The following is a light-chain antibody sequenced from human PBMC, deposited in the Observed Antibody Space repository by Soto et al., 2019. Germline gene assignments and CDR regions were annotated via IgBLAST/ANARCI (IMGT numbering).Light chain of an antibody. Sequence: EIVLTQSPGTLSLSPAERASLSCRASQSVSSTSLAWYQQKPGQPPRLLIYGTSARATGIPDRFSGSGSGTDFTLTISRLEPEDFAVYYCQQYGGSTDFTFGPGTKVEVK. CDR2: GTS. J-gene: IGKJ3*01. CDR3: QQYGGSTDFT. V-gene: IGKV3-20*01. CDR1: QSVSSTS.